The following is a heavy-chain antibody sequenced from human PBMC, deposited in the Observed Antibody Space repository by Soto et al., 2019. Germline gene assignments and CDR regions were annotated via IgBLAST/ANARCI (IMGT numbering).Heavy chain of an antibody. D-gene: IGHD3-10*01. CDR1: GGSISSGGYY. CDR2: IYYSGST. J-gene: IGHJ4*02. CDR3: ASLLHITMVRGNDY. Sequence: PSETLSLTCTVSGGSISSGGYYWSWIRQHPGKGLEWIGYIYYSGSTYYNPSLKSRVTISVDTSKNQFSLKLSSVTAADTAVYYCASLLHITMVRGNDYWGQGTLVTVSS. V-gene: IGHV4-31*03.